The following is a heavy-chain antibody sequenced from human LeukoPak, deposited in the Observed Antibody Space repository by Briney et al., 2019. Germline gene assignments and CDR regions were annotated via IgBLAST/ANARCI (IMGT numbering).Heavy chain of an antibody. CDR2: IYTSGST. CDR1: GGSISSYY. V-gene: IGHV4-4*07. D-gene: IGHD6-19*01. J-gene: IGHJ6*03. CDR3: ARERLGEGYYYYMDV. Sequence: SETLSLTCTVSGGSISSYYWSWIRQPAGKGLEWIGRIYTSGSTNYNPSLKSRVTMSVDTSKNQFSLKLSSVTAADTAVYYCARERLGEGYYYYMDVWGKGTTVTVSS.